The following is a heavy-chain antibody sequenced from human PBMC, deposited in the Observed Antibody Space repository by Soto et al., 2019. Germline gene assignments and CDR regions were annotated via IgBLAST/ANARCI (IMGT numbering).Heavy chain of an antibody. CDR2: IRSYNDNT. CDR1: GYTFTDYG. V-gene: IGHV1-18*01. Sequence: GASVKVSCKASGYTFTDYGITWVRQAPGQGLEWMGWIRSYNDNTNYAHKLQGRVTLTTDTSTTTTYMDLRSLRSDDTAVYYYARCSRYDFWSDSTSPSYYLDYWGQGTLVTVSS. J-gene: IGHJ4*02. CDR3: ARCSRYDFWSDSTSPSYYLDY. D-gene: IGHD3-3*01.